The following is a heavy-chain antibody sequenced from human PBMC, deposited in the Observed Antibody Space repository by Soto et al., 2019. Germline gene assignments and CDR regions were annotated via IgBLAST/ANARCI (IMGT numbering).Heavy chain of an antibody. J-gene: IGHJ4*02. Sequence: QVQLQESGPGLVKPSETLSLTCTVSGDSVSSVGFHWAWLRRPPGKGLEWIGYIYNGGSTYYRPSHAGQRHMRLAATSNHYSLRLTSVTAADTAVYFCARAPVGLDTISYFDYWGQGKLVTVSS. CDR3: ARAPVGLDTISYFDY. D-gene: IGHD3-3*01. V-gene: IGHV4-30-4*01. CDR1: GDSVSSVGFH. CDR2: IYNGGST.